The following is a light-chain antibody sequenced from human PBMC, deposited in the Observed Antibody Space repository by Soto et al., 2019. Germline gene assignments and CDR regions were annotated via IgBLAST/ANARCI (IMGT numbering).Light chain of an antibody. CDR3: QYYGASPLYT. V-gene: IGKV3-20*01. CDR1: QRVTSVH. J-gene: IGKJ2*01. CDR2: GAS. Sequence: EMVLTQSPGTLSLSPGKRATLSCRASQRVTSVHLAWYQQRPGQAPRLLIYGASNRVTGVTERFTGSASGTDFNLTISRLGPEDSATYYCQYYGASPLYTFGRGTKLEIE.